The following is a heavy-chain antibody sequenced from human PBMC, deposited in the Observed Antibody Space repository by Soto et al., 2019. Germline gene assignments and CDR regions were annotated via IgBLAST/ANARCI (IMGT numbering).Heavy chain of an antibody. CDR1: GFTFTRYS. V-gene: IGHV3-21*06. Sequence: GGSLRLSCAASGFTFTRYSMNWVRQAPGKGLEWVSSISSTTNYIYYGASMKGRITIARDNAKNSLYLEMNSLRAEDTALYYCARESEDLTSNFDYWGQGTLVTVSS. CDR2: ISSTTNYI. CDR3: ARESEDLTSNFDY. J-gene: IGHJ4*02.